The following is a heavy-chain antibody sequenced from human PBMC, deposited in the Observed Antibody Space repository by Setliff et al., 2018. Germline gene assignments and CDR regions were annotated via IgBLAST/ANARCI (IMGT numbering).Heavy chain of an antibody. CDR3: ARDRAYSSSWFLWFDP. J-gene: IGHJ5*02. Sequence: ASVKVSCKTSGYPFTDYYIHWVRQAPGQGLEWMGWINPNSGGTNYAQKFQGWVTMTRDTSISTAYMELSSLRSEDTAVYYCARDRAYSSSWFLWFDPWGQGTLVTVS. V-gene: IGHV1-2*04. CDR2: INPNSGGT. CDR1: GYPFTDYY. D-gene: IGHD6-13*01.